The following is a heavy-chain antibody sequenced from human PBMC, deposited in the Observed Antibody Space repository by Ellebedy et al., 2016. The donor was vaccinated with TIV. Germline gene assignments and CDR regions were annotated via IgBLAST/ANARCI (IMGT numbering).Heavy chain of an antibody. CDR3: ARGVDAGVDV. Sequence: ASVKVSXKASGYTFSTLDINWLRQAPGQGLEWMGWMSPNSGNTGFAQKFEGRVTMARDTSISTAYMELSSLTSEDTAVYYCARGVDAGVDVWGQGTTVTVSS. CDR1: GYTFSTLD. D-gene: IGHD2-15*01. V-gene: IGHV1-8*01. CDR2: MSPNSGNT. J-gene: IGHJ6*02.